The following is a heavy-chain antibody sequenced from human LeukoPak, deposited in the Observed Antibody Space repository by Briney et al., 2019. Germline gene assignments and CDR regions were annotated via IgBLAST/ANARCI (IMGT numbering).Heavy chain of an antibody. CDR3: AKDGDSGVLDY. CDR1: GFTFSSYG. V-gene: IGHV3-30*18. D-gene: IGHD3-16*01. J-gene: IGHJ4*02. Sequence: HPGRSLRLSCAASGFTFSSYGMHWVRQAPGKGLEWVAVISYDGSNKYYADSVKGRFTISRDNSKNTLYLQMNSLRAEDTAVYYCAKDGDSGVLDYWGQGTLVTVSS. CDR2: ISYDGSNK.